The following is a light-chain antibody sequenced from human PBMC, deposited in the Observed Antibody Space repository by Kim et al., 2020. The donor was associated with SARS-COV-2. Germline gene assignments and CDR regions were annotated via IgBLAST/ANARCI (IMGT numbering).Light chain of an antibody. CDR1: QRLQRSTGYNF. CDR2: FGS. V-gene: IGKV2-28*01. Sequence: PASTSCRSSQRLQRSTGYNFLEWYLQKPGQSPQLLIYFGSNRDSGVPDRFSGSGSGTDFTLKISRVETEDVGVYYCMQTLQTPPTFGQGTKVDIK. J-gene: IGKJ1*01. CDR3: MQTLQTPPT.